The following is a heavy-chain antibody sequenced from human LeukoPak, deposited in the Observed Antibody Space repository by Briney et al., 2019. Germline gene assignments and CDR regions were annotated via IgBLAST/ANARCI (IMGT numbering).Heavy chain of an antibody. CDR2: IKGDGSEK. J-gene: IGHJ4*02. V-gene: IGHV3-7*01. Sequence: GGSLRLSCAASGFTFSSYWMKWVRQAPGKGLEWVASIKGDGSEKYYVDSVRGRFTISRDNSKNTLYLQMNSLRAEDTAVYYCAKDWVTTVATGFDYWGQGTLVTVSS. CDR1: GFTFSSYW. CDR3: AKDWVTTVATGFDY. D-gene: IGHD4-17*01.